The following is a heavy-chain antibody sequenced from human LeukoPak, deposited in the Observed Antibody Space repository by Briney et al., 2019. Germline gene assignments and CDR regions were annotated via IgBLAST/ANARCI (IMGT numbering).Heavy chain of an antibody. D-gene: IGHD5-18*01. CDR3: ATQIPRGYSYGDGSY. J-gene: IGHJ4*02. Sequence: SGTLSLTCTVSGGSISSSSYYWGWIRQPPGKGLEWIGSIYYSGSTYYNPSLKSRVTISVDTSKNQFSLKLSSVTAADTAVYYCATQIPRGYSYGDGSYWGQGTLVTVSS. V-gene: IGHV4-39*01. CDR1: GGSISSSSYY. CDR2: IYYSGST.